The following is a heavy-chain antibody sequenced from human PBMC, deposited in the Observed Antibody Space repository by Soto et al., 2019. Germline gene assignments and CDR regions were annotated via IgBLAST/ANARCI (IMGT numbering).Heavy chain of an antibody. CDR3: ARDGYSYGSEGWFDP. D-gene: IGHD5-18*01. Sequence: QVQLVQSGAEVKKPGASVKVSCKASGYTFTSYYMHWVRKAPGQGLEWMGIINPSGGSTSYEQKFQARVTMTRDTSTSTVYMELSSLRSEDTAVYYCARDGYSYGSEGWFDPWGQGTLVTVSS. CDR1: GYTFTSYY. J-gene: IGHJ5*02. V-gene: IGHV1-46*01. CDR2: INPSGGST.